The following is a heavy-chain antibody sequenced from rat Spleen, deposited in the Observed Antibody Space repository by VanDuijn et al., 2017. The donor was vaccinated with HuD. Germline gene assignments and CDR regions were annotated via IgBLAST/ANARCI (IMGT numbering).Heavy chain of an antibody. CDR3: VIGTSNTVPTYFDY. CDR1: GFTFSNYG. CDR2: ISPSGGNT. D-gene: IGHD4-1*01. J-gene: IGHJ2*01. Sequence: EVQLVESGGGLVQPGRSLKLSCAASGFTFSNYGTHWIRQAPTKGLEWVASISPSGGNTYYRDSVKGRFTISRDNAKSNLFLQMDSLRSEDTATYCCVIGTSNTVPTYFDYWGQGVMLTVSS. V-gene: IGHV5-19*01.